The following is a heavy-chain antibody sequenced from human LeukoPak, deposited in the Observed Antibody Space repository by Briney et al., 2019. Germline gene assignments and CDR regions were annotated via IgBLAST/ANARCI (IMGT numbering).Heavy chain of an antibody. CDR1: GFTFSSYW. Sequence: GGSLRLSCVASGFTFSSYWMSWVRQAPGKGPEWVANIKQDSGEIYYVDPVKGRFTISRDNAKNSLYLQMNSLRAEDTAVYYCARPYYDSSGYYYYYMDVWGKGTTVTVSS. D-gene: IGHD3-22*01. CDR3: ARPYYDSSGYYYYYMDV. J-gene: IGHJ6*03. CDR2: IKQDSGEI. V-gene: IGHV3-7*01.